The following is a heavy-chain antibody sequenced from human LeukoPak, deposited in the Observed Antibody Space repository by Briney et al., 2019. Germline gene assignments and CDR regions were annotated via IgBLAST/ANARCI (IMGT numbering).Heavy chain of an antibody. CDR1: GGSVSGHY. CDR3: AREAPGGSGWTYFDY. CDR2: IYASGSA. Sequence: SETLSLTCAVSGGSVSGHYWDWIRQPPPQGLERIGYIYASGSANYHPSLKSRVTISFDTSENHVSLRLTSVTAEDTAVYYCAREAPGGSGWTYFDYWGQGSLVTVSS. J-gene: IGHJ4*02. V-gene: IGHV4-59*02. D-gene: IGHD6-19*01.